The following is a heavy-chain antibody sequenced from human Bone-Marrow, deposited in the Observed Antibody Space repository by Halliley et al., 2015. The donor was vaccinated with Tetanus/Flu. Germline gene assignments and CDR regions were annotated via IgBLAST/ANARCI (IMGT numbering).Heavy chain of an antibody. Sequence: PLRLSCAASGFSSDNYWMSWVRQSPRKGLEWIGEIYFSGSTNYNPSLKSRVTISLDKSKNQFSLNLSSVTAADTALYYCARVGDSGFGAHSYGLDVWGQGAMVTVSS. CDR3: ARVGDSGFGAHSYGLDV. V-gene: IGHV4-4*02. CDR2: IYFSGST. J-gene: IGHJ6*01. CDR1: GFSSDNYW. D-gene: IGHD3-16*01.